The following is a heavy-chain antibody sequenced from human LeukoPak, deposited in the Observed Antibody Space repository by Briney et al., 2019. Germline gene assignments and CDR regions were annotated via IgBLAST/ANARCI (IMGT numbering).Heavy chain of an antibody. CDR2: IYYSGST. Sequence: SETLSLTCTVSGGSISSYYWSWIRQPPGKGLEWIGYIYYSGSTNYNPSLKSRVTISVDTSKNQFSLKLSSVTAADTAVYYCARRDYGVELDAFDIWGQGTVVTVSS. J-gene: IGHJ3*02. D-gene: IGHD4-17*01. CDR1: GGSISSYY. V-gene: IGHV4-59*08. CDR3: ARRDYGVELDAFDI.